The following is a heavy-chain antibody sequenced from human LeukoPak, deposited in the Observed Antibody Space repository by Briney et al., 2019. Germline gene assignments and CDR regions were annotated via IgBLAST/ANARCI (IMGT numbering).Heavy chain of an antibody. CDR3: AREGDSSSWFDY. D-gene: IGHD6-13*01. CDR1: GESVSSNSAA. J-gene: IGHJ4*02. V-gene: IGHV6-1*01. Sequence: SQGLSLPCVISGESVSSNSAAWKGMRQSPSRGLECLGRTYYRSKWYNDYAVSVKSRITINPDTSKNQFSLQLNSVTPEDTAVYYCAREGDSSSWFDYWFQGTLVTVSS. CDR2: TYYRSKWYN.